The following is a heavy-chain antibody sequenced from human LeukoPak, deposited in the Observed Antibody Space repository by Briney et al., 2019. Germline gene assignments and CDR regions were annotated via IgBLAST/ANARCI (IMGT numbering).Heavy chain of an antibody. CDR1: GGSISSSSYY. Sequence: PSETLSLTCTVSGGSISSSSYYWGWIRQPPGKGLEWIGSIYYSGSTYYNPSLKSRVTISVDTSKNQFSLRLNSVTAADTAIYYCARGFFDSRGYSSPFDFWGRGTLVTVSS. D-gene: IGHD3-22*01. V-gene: IGHV4-39*07. CDR3: ARGFFDSRGYSSPFDF. CDR2: IYYSGST. J-gene: IGHJ4*02.